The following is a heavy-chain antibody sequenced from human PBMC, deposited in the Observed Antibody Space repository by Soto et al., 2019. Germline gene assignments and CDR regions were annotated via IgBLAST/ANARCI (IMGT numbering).Heavy chain of an antibody. CDR1: GFTFNNYA. D-gene: IGHD2-15*01. CDR2: IWYDGSNK. J-gene: IGHJ5*02. Sequence: GGSLRLSCAASGFTFNNYAMHWVRQAPGKGLEWVAAIWYDGSNKNYADSVKGRFTISRDNSKNTLYLQMNSLRAEDTALYYCARAYCAGGSCLGLDNWSDPWGQGILVTVSS. V-gene: IGHV3-33*08. CDR3: ARAYCAGGSCLGLDNWSDP.